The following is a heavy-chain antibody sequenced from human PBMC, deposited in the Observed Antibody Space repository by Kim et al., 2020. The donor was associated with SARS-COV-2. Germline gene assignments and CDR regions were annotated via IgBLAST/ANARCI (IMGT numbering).Heavy chain of an antibody. D-gene: IGHD5-18*01. Sequence: SETLSLTCTVSGGSISSYYWSWIRQPPGKGLEWIGYIYYSGSTNYNPSLKSRVTISVDTSKNQFSLKLSSVTAADTAVYYCARANRYSSLFDYWGQGTLVTVSS. CDR3: ARANRYSSLFDY. CDR2: IYYSGST. V-gene: IGHV4-59*13. J-gene: IGHJ4*02. CDR1: GGSISSYY.